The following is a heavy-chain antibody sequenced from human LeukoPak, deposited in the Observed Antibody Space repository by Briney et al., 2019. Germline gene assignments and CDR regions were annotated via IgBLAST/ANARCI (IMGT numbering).Heavy chain of an antibody. V-gene: IGHV1-18*01. D-gene: IGHD6-13*01. CDR2: ISAYNGNT. CDR3: ARVTPYSSSWVIENFDY. J-gene: IGHJ4*02. CDR1: GYTFTSYG. Sequence: GASVKVSCKASGYTFTSYGISWVRQAPGQGLEWMGWISAYNGNTNYAQKLQGRVTMTTDTSTSTAYMELRSLRSDDTAVYYCARVTPYSSSWVIENFDYWGQGTLVTVSS.